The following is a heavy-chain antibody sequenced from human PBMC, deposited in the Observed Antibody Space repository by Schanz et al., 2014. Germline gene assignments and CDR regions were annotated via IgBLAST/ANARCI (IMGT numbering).Heavy chain of an antibody. CDR1: GFAFSSYG. V-gene: IGHV3-48*01. CDR3: VRDSFFAFDY. Sequence: EVQLLESGGGLVQPGGSLRLSCLASGFAFSSYGMNWVRQAPGKGLEWVSYVSRSTPDIYYADSVKGRFTMSRDNAKNSVFRQINSLRAEDTAVYYGVRDSFFAFDYWGQGTLVTVSS. CDR2: VSRSTPDI. D-gene: IGHD3-3*01. J-gene: IGHJ4*02.